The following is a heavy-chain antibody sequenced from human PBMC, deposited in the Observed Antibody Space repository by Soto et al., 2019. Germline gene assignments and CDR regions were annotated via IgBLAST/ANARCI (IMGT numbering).Heavy chain of an antibody. J-gene: IGHJ4*02. CDR2: ISTSNGDT. D-gene: IGHD6-13*01. Sequence: ASVKVSCKASGYTFSTYGISWVRQAPGQGLEWMAWISTSNGDTHYAQKVQDRVSMTTDRFTTTAYMELRSLRSDDTAIYYCARDSAAHGPVFDYWGQGTLVTV. CDR1: GYTFSTYG. V-gene: IGHV1-18*04. CDR3: ARDSAAHGPVFDY.